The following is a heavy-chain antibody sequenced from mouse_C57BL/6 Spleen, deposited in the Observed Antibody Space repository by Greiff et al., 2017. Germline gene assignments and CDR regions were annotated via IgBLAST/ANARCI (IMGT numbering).Heavy chain of an antibody. D-gene: IGHD1-1*01. CDR3: ARDYGSSSYWYFDV. CDR1: GYTFTSYW. CDR2: INPSNGGT. Sequence: QVQLQQPGTELVKPGASVKLSCKASGYTFTSYWMHWVKQRPGQGLEWIGNINPSNGGTNYNEKFKSKATLTVDKSSSTAYMQLSSLTSEHSAVYYCARDYGSSSYWYFDVWGTGTTVTVSS. J-gene: IGHJ1*03. V-gene: IGHV1-53*01.